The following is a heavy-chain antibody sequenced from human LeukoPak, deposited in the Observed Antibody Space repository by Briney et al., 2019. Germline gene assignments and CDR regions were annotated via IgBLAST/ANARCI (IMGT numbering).Heavy chain of an antibody. CDR2: IYSGGST. CDR1: GFTVSSNY. CDR3: ARELARGLRPYEVFDY. D-gene: IGHD5-12*01. J-gene: IGHJ4*02. Sequence: GGSLRLSCAASGFTVSSNYMSWVRQAPGKGLEWVSVIYSGGSTYYADSVKGRFTISRDNSKNTLYLQMNSLRAEDTAVYYCARELARGLRPYEVFDYWGQGTLVTVSS. V-gene: IGHV3-66*01.